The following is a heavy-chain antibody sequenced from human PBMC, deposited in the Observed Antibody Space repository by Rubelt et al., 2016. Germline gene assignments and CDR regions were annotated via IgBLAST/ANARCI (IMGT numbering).Heavy chain of an antibody. CDR2: IYYSGST. J-gene: IGHJ4*02. V-gene: IGHV4-31*03. CDR3: ARGRFLEWLPPDY. CDR1: GGSISSGGYY. D-gene: IGHD3-3*01. Sequence: QVQLQESGPGLVKPPQTLSLTCTVSGGSISSGGYYWSWIRQHPGKGLEWIGYIYYSGSTYYNPSLKSRVTISVDTSKNQFSLKLSSVTAADTAVYYCARGRFLEWLPPDYWGQGTLVTVSS.